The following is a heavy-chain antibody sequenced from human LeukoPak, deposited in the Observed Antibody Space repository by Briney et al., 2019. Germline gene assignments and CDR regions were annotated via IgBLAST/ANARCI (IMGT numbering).Heavy chain of an antibody. CDR1: EFTFSTYG. J-gene: IGHJ4*02. CDR3: ANLGEYCGGDCYSIPWEY. V-gene: IGHV3-30*18. D-gene: IGHD2-21*02. CDR2: ISYDGSHK. Sequence: PGGSLRLSCAASEFTFSTYGMHWVRQARGRGLEWGAVISYDGSHKYYAASVKGRFTISRDNSKNTLYLQMTYLRPEDTAIYYCANLGEYCGGDCYSIPWEYWGQGTLVTVSS.